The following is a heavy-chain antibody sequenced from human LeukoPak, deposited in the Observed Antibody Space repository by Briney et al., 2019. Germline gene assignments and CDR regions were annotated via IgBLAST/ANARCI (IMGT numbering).Heavy chain of an antibody. V-gene: IGHV4-34*01. J-gene: IGHJ4*02. D-gene: IGHD3-16*02. CDR2: INHSGST. Sequence: SETLSLTCAVYGGSFSGYYWSWIRQPPGKGLEWIGEINHSGSTNYNPSLKSRVTISVDTSKNQFSLKLSSVTAADTAVYYCARRGLGYDYVWGSYRPRGTFDYWGQGTLVTVSS. CDR3: ARRGLGYDYVWGSYRPRGTFDY. CDR1: GGSFSGYY.